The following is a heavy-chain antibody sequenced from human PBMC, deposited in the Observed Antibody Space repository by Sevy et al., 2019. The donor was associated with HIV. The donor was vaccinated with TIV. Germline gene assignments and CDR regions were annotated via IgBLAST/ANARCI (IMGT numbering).Heavy chain of an antibody. J-gene: IGHJ6*02. CDR3: ARFGSYRLSYYGMDV. Sequence: GESLKISCKGAGYTFSNYWIAWVRQMPGKGLEWMGIIYPGDSDTRDSPSFQGQVTISADKSISTAYLQWNSLRASDTAMYYCARFGSYRLSYYGMDVWGQGTTVTVSS. CDR2: IYPGDSDT. D-gene: IGHD3-10*01. V-gene: IGHV5-51*01. CDR1: GYTFSNYW.